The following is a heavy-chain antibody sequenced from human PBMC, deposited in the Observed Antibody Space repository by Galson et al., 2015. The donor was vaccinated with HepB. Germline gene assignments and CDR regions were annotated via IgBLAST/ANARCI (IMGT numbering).Heavy chain of an antibody. V-gene: IGHV4-39*01. Sequence: ETLSLTCTVSGGSISTSSYYWDWIRQPPGKGLEWIGSIYYSGSTYYNPSLKSRVTISVDTSKNQFSLKLNSVTAADTAVYYCARKRRNDFENWFDPWGQGTLVTVSS. CDR1: GGSISTSSYY. D-gene: IGHD3-3*01. J-gene: IGHJ5*02. CDR3: ARKRRNDFENWFDP. CDR2: IYYSGST.